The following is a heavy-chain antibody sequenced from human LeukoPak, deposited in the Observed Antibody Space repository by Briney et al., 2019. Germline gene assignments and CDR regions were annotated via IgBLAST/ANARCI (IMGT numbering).Heavy chain of an antibody. D-gene: IGHD3-9*01. J-gene: IGHJ3*02. Sequence: ASVKVSCKASGYTFTSYGISWVRQAPGQGLEWMGWISAYNGNTNYAQKLQGRVTMTTDTSTSTAYMELRSLRSDDTAVYYCARGPYSDWPDDAFDIWGQGTMVTVSS. V-gene: IGHV1-18*01. CDR2: ISAYNGNT. CDR3: ARGPYSDWPDDAFDI. CDR1: GYTFTSYG.